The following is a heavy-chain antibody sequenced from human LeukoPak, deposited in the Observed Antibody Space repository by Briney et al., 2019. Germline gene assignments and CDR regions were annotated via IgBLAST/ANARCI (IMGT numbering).Heavy chain of an antibody. CDR3: ARTMVRGVPGFDY. CDR2: LNPDSGRT. D-gene: IGHD3-10*01. V-gene: IGHV1-8*01. Sequence: ASVKVSCKASGYTFNNFDINWVRQATGQGLECLGWLNPDSGRTGYAQKFQGRVTMTRSTSTGTFYMELSSLRSEGTAVYYCARTMVRGVPGFDYWGQGTLVTVSS. J-gene: IGHJ4*02. CDR1: GYTFNNFD.